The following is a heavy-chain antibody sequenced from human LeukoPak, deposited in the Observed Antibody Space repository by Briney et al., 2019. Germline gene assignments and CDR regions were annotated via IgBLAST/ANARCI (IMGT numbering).Heavy chain of an antibody. Sequence: GASVKVSCKASGYTFTGYYMHWVRQAPGQGLEWMGRINPNSGGTNYAQKFQGRVTMTRDTSISTAYMDLSRLRSDDTAVYYCARAHGDYDWYFDLWGRGTLVTVSS. CDR3: ARAHGDYDWYFDL. V-gene: IGHV1-2*06. CDR2: INPNSGGT. D-gene: IGHD4-17*01. CDR1: GYTFTGYY. J-gene: IGHJ2*01.